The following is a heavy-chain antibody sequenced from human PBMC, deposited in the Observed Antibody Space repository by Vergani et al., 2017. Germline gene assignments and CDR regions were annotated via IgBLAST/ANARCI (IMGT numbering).Heavy chain of an antibody. CDR2: IIPIFGTT. Sequence: QGQLAQSGAEVKKPGPSVKVSCKASGGNFSSNSISWVRQAPGQGLEWMGRIIPIFGTTRYAQKFQGRVTILADESTSTAYMGLSSLRSEDTAVYYCARSSGYYSYYFDFWGQGTLVTVSS. D-gene: IGHD3-22*01. V-gene: IGHV1-69*13. CDR1: GGNFSSNS. J-gene: IGHJ4*02. CDR3: ARSSGYYSYYFDF.